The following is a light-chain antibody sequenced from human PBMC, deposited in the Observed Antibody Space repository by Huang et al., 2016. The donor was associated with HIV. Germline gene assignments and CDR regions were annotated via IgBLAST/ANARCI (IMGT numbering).Light chain of an antibody. CDR1: QGIGTY. V-gene: IGKV1-27*01. Sequence: DIQMTQSPSSLSASVGDRVTISFRASQGIGTYLAWFQHKPGKVPNLLIYAASTLQSGVPSRFSGSGSGTNFTLTIGSLQPEDVAIYYCQKYNSVPRTFGLGTKVEIK. CDR3: QKYNSVPRT. J-gene: IGKJ1*01. CDR2: AAS.